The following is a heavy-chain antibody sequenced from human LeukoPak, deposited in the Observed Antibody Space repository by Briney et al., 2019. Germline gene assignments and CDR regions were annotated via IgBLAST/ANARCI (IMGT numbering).Heavy chain of an antibody. V-gene: IGHV4-39*01. J-gene: IGHJ4*02. CDR2: IHYSGTT. Sequence: PSETLSLTCTVSGGSISSSSYYWGWIRQPPGKGLEWIGNIHYSGTTYYKPSLKSRVTMSVDTSKNQFSLILSSVSATDTAVYYCARRRGGSSYCDYWGQGTLVTVSS. CDR1: GGSISSSSYY. D-gene: IGHD3-16*02. CDR3: ARRRGGSSYCDY.